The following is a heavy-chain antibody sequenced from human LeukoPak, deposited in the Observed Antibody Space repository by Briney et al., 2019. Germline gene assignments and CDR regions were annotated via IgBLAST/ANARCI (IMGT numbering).Heavy chain of an antibody. J-gene: IGHJ5*02. CDR2: ISSSGSTI. Sequence: KPGGSLRLSCAASGFTFSDYYMSWIRQAPGKGLEWVSHISSSGSTIYYADSVKGRFTISRDNAKNSLYLQMNSLRAEDTAVYYCARGYYCSGGSCSSGWFDPWGQGTLVTVSS. D-gene: IGHD2-15*01. CDR1: GFTFSDYY. CDR3: ARGYYCSGGSCSSGWFDP. V-gene: IGHV3-11*01.